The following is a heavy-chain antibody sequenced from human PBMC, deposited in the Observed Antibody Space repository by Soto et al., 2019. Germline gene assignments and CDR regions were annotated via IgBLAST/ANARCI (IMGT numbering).Heavy chain of an antibody. CDR2: IYSGGST. J-gene: IGHJ6*02. CDR1: GFTVSSNY. CDR3: ARDRVVVAATYYYYYGMDV. V-gene: IGHV3-53*01. D-gene: IGHD2-15*01. Sequence: EVQLMESGGGLIQPGGSLRLSCAASGFTVSSNYMSWVRQAPGKGLEWVSVIYSGGSTYYADSVKGRFTISRDNSKNTLYLQMNSLRAEDTAVYYCARDRVVVAATYYYYYGMDVWGQGTTVTVSS.